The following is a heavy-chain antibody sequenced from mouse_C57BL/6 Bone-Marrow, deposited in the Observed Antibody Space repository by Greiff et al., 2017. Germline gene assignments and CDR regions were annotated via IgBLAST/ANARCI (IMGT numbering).Heavy chain of an antibody. CDR2: ISSGGSYT. CDR3: ARLPYYYGSSYGWFAY. Sequence: EVQGVESGGDLVKPGGSLKLSCAASGFTFSSSGMSWVRQTPDKRLEWVATISSGGSYTYYPDSVKGRFTISRDNAKNTLYLQMSSLKSEDTAMYYCARLPYYYGSSYGWFAYWGQGTLVTVSA. CDR1: GFTFSSSG. V-gene: IGHV5-6*01. J-gene: IGHJ3*01. D-gene: IGHD1-1*01.